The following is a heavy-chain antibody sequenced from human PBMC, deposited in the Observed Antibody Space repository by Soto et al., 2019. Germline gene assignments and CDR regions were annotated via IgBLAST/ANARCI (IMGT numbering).Heavy chain of an antibody. CDR2: FYADTSA. CDR1: GVSISSAF. J-gene: IGHJ4*01. V-gene: IGHV4-4*07. Sequence: SETLSLTCSVSGVSISSAFWSWIRQPAGKGLEYIGRFYADTSANENPSLKSRLSMSRDMSKDQLSLRLASVTAADTGVYYCVKDRVALAGFDVWGHGTLVTVSS. D-gene: IGHD6-19*01. CDR3: VKDRVALAGFDV.